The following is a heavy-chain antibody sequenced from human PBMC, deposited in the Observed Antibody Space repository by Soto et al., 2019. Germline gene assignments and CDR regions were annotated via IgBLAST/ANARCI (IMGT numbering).Heavy chain of an antibody. CDR1: EFTFSKYA. J-gene: IGHJ3*01. CDR3: TRDPNGDYVGAFDF. D-gene: IGHD4-17*01. V-gene: IGHV3-23*01. Sequence: EVQLLESGGGLVQPGGSLRLSCAASEFTFSKYAMTWVRQAPGKGLEWVSSITAGGTGIHYADSVRGRFTISRDNSKNTLYLQMSSLRAEDTAVYYCTRDPNGDYVGAFDFWGQVTTVTVSS. CDR2: ITAGGTGI.